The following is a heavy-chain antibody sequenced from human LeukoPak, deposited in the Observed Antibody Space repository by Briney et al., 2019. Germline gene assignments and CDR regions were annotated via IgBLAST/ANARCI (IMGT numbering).Heavy chain of an antibody. D-gene: IGHD4-17*01. CDR1: GGSISSSSYY. CDR3: ARGETGRDYGDYTLGDRFDI. V-gene: IGHV4-39*07. Sequence: SETLSLTCTVSGGSISSSSYYWGWIRQPPGKGLEWIGSIYYSGSTYYNPSLKSRVTISLDVSKSQFSLRLNSVTAADTAVYHCARGETGRDYGDYTLGDRFDIWGQGTMVTVSS. J-gene: IGHJ3*02. CDR2: IYYSGST.